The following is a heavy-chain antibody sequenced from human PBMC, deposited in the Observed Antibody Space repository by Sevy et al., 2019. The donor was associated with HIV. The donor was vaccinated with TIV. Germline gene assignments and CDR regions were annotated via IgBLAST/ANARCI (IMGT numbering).Heavy chain of an antibody. V-gene: IGHV4-39*01. CDR3: ARNVSDDAFDV. Sequence: SETLSLTCTVSGGSISSSTYYWGWIRQPPGKGLEWIGSIYYSGRTYYSPSLKSRMTISVDTSKNQFSLKLSSVTAADTAVYYCARNVSDDAFDVWGQGTMVTVSS. CDR2: IYYSGRT. D-gene: IGHD1-1*01. J-gene: IGHJ3*01. CDR1: GGSISSSTYY.